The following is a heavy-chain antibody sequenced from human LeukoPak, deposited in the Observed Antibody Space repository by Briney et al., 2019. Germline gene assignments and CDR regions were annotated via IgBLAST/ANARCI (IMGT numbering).Heavy chain of an antibody. V-gene: IGHV4-39*07. D-gene: IGHD5-12*01. J-gene: IGHJ4*02. CDR1: GGSISSSSYY. CDR3: ARGEAYGGYVN. Sequence: SETLSLTCTVSGGSISSSSYYWGWIRQPPGKGLEWIGSIYYSGSTYYNPSLKSRVTISVDTSKNQFSLKLSSVTAADTAVYYCARGEAYGGYVNWGQGTLVTVSS. CDR2: IYYSGST.